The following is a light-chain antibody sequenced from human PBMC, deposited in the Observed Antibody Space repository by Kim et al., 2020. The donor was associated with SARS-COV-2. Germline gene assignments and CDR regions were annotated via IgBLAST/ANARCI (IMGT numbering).Light chain of an antibody. CDR2: GKN. V-gene: IGLV3-19*01. CDR1: SLRSYY. Sequence: VALGQTVRITCQGDSLRSYYTTWYQQKPGQAPIVVVYGKNNRPSGIPDRFSGSSSGNTASLTITGTQAGDEADYYSNSRDNNDNVLFGGGTRLTVL. J-gene: IGLJ2*01. CDR3: NSRDNNDNVL.